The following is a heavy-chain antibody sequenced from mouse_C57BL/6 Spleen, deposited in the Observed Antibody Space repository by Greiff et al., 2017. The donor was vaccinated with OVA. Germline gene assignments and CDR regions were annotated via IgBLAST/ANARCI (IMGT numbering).Heavy chain of an antibody. CDR1: GYTFTSYG. D-gene: IGHD1-1*01. J-gene: IGHJ4*01. CDR3: ARGGYITTVVADAMDY. V-gene: IGHV1-81*01. CDR2: IYPRSGNT. Sequence: QVQLKQSGAELARPGASVKLSCKASGYTFTSYGISWVKQRTGQGLEWIGEIYPRSGNTYYNEKFKGKATLTADKSSSTAYMELRSLTSEDSAVYFCARGGYITTVVADAMDYWGQGTSVTVSS.